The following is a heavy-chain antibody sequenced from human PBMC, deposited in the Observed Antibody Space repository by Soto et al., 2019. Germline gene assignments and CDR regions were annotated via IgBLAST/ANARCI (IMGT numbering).Heavy chain of an antibody. J-gene: IGHJ4*02. CDR3: AREGYYGSGSYYHFDY. CDR1: GGSISSGGYY. V-gene: IGHV4-31*03. Sequence: QVQLQESGPGLVKPSQTLSLTCTVSGGSISSGGYYWSWIRQHPGKGLEWIGYIYYSGSTYYNPPLKSRVTISVDTSKNQFSLKLSSVTAADTAVYYCAREGYYGSGSYYHFDYWGQGTLVTVSS. D-gene: IGHD3-10*01. CDR2: IYYSGST.